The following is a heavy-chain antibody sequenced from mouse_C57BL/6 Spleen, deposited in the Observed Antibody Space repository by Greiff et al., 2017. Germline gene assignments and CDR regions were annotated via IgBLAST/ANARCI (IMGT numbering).Heavy chain of an antibody. Sequence: VQLQQSGAELVKPGASVKMSCKASGYTFTSYWITWVKQRPGQGLGWIGDIYPGSGSTNYNEKFKSKATLTVDTSSSTAYMQLSSLTSEDSAVYYCGRDYGSCYDAYWGKGTLVTVSA. CDR1: GYTFTSYW. CDR3: GRDYGSCYDAY. J-gene: IGHJ3*01. D-gene: IGHD1-1*01. V-gene: IGHV1-55*01. CDR2: IYPGSGST.